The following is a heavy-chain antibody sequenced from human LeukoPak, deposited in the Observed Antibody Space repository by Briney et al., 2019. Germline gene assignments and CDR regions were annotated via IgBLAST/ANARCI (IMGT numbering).Heavy chain of an antibody. Sequence: GASVKVSCKASGYTFTGYYMHWVRQAPGQGLEWMGWINPNSGGTNYAQKFQGRVTMTRDTSISTAYMELSRLRSDDTAVYYCARGGCSSTSCYSWFDPWGQGTLVTVSS. CDR3: ARGGCSSTSCYSWFDP. V-gene: IGHV1-2*02. D-gene: IGHD2-2*02. CDR2: INPNSGGT. CDR1: GYTFTGYY. J-gene: IGHJ5*02.